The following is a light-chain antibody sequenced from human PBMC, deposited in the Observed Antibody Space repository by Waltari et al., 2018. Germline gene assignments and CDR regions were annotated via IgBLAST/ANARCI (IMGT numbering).Light chain of an antibody. CDR3: QQYGSSPWM. Sequence: EIVLTQSPGTLSLSPGERATISCRASQSVSRSYLAWYQQKPGQAPRLLIYGASSRATGIPDRFSGSGSGTDFTLTISRLEPEDFAVYYCQQYGSSPWMFGQGTKVEIK. J-gene: IGKJ1*01. CDR1: QSVSRSY. V-gene: IGKV3-20*01. CDR2: GAS.